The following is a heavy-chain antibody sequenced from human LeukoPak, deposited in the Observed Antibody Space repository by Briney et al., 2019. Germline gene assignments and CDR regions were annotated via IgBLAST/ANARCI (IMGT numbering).Heavy chain of an antibody. Sequence: ASVKVSFKSSGYTFTSYYMHWVRQAPGQGREWVGIINPSGGSTSYAQRFQGRVTMTTDTSTSTVYMELSRLRSEDTAIYYCARVRRYSGSSYYTDSSGQGTLVTVSS. V-gene: IGHV1-46*01. CDR2: INPSGGST. D-gene: IGHD1-26*01. J-gene: IGHJ4*02. CDR1: GYTFTSYY. CDR3: ARVRRYSGSSYYTDS.